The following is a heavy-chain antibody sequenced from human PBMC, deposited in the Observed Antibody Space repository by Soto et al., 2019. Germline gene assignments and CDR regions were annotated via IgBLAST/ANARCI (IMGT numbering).Heavy chain of an antibody. D-gene: IGHD3-22*01. CDR2: ISSSSSYI. CDR1: GFTFSSYS. CDR3: ARDPSPFNYYDSSGYQPYWYFDL. V-gene: IGHV3-21*01. Sequence: GGSLRLSCAASGFTFSSYSMNWVRQAPGKGLEWVSSISSSSSYIYYADSVKGRFTISRDNAKNSLYLQMNSLRAEDTAVYYCARDPSPFNYYDSSGYQPYWYFDLWGRGTLVTVSS. J-gene: IGHJ2*01.